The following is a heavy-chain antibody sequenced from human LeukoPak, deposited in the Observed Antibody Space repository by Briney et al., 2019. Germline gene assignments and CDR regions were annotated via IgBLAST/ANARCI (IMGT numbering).Heavy chain of an antibody. Sequence: GGSLRLSCAASGFTFSSYSMNWVRQAPGKGLERVSSISSRSSYIYYADSVKGRFTISRDNAKNSLYLQMNSLRAEDTAVYYCVKGPTMSYYYDSSGYYYFDYWGQGTLVTVSS. CDR1: GFTFSSYS. J-gene: IGHJ4*02. CDR2: ISSRSSYI. D-gene: IGHD3-22*01. CDR3: VKGPTMSYYYDSSGYYYFDY. V-gene: IGHV3-21*01.